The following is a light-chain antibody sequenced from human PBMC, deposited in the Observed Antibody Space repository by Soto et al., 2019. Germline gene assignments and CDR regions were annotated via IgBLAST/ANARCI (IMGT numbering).Light chain of an antibody. V-gene: IGLV2-23*02. J-gene: IGLJ2*01. Sequence: QSALTQPASVSGPPGQSITISCTGISSDVGSYDLVSWYQQHPGKAPKLMIYEVSKRPSGVSNRFSASKSGNTASLTISGLQAEDEAEYYCCSYAGSSTVVFGGGTKLTVL. CDR2: EVS. CDR3: CSYAGSSTVV. CDR1: SSDVGSYDL.